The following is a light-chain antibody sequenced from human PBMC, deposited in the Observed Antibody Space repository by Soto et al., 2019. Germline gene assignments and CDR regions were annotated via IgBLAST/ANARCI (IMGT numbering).Light chain of an antibody. CDR1: QSISNK. Sequence: EIVMTQSPATLSESPGERATLSCRASQSISNKLVWYQQKLGQAPRLLIYGASTRATGIPARFSGSGSGTEFTLTISSLQTEDFAVYYCQQYSSWSPITFGQGTRLEIK. CDR3: QQYSSWSPIT. J-gene: IGKJ5*01. CDR2: GAS. V-gene: IGKV3-15*01.